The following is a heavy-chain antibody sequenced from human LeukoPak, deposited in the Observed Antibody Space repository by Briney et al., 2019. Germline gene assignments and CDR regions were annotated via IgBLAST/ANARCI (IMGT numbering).Heavy chain of an antibody. Sequence: SETLSLTCTVSGGSISSHYWSWIRQPPGKGPEWIGYIYYSGSTNYNPSLKSRVTISVDTSKNQFSLTLSSVTAADTAVYYCAKHLTTAYYDMIWFDPWGQGTLVTVSS. CDR2: IYYSGST. CDR3: AKHLTTAYYDMIWFDP. J-gene: IGHJ5*02. CDR1: GGSISSHY. D-gene: IGHD3-22*01. V-gene: IGHV4-59*11.